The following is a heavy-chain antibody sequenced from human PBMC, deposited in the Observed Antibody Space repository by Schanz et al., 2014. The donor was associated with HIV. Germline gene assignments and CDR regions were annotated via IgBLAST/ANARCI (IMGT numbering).Heavy chain of an antibody. CDR2: ISARGGDT. J-gene: IGHJ4*02. Sequence: EEKMLESGGGLVQPGGSLRLSCAVSGFTFSSYAMTWVRQAPGKGLEYVSSISARGGDTDYVDSVKGRFTISRDNFKNTLYLQMNSLRAEDTAVYFCARSDTYNSGWYVHWGQGTLVTVSS. CDR3: ARSDTYNSGWYVH. CDR1: GFTFSSYA. V-gene: IGHV3-23*01. D-gene: IGHD6-19*01.